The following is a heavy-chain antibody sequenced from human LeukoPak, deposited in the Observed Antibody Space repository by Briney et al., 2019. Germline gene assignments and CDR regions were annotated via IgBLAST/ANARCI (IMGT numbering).Heavy chain of an antibody. CDR3: AKDGKYSSSWYVGDY. Sequence: GGSLRLSCAASGFTFSSYGMHWVRQAPGKGLEWVAVIWYDGSNKYYADSVKGRFTISRDNSKNTLYLQMNSLRAEDTAVYYCAKDGKYSSSWYVGDYWGQGTLVTVSS. J-gene: IGHJ4*02. D-gene: IGHD6-13*01. V-gene: IGHV3-33*06. CDR1: GFTFSSYG. CDR2: IWYDGSNK.